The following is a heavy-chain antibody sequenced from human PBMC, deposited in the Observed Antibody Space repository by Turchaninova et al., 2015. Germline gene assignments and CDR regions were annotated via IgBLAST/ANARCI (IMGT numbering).Heavy chain of an antibody. D-gene: IGHD2-2*01. CDR1: GGSISSGGYS. J-gene: IGHJ5*02. V-gene: IGHV4-30-2*01. CDR3: ARDRSSTRVRGWFDP. CDR2: IYHSGSP. Sequence: QLQLQESGSGLVKPSQTLSLTCAVSGGSISSGGYSWSWIRPPPGKGREWIGYIYHSGSPYYNPSLTSRTLISVTLVKYHLSLKLNSVTAADTAGYYCARDRSSTRVRGWFDPWGQGTLVTVSS.